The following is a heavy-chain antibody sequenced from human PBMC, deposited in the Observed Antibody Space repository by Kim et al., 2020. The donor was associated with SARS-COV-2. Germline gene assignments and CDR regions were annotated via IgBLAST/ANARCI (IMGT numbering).Heavy chain of an antibody. CDR2: ISGSGGST. CDR3: AKVGIAVASSGVPVAFDY. Sequence: GGSLRLSCAASGFTFSSYAMSWVRQAPGKGLEWVSAISGSGGSTYYADSVKGRFTISRDNSKNTLYLQMNSLRAEDTAVYYCAKVGIAVASSGVPVAFDYWGQGTLVTVSS. D-gene: IGHD6-19*01. CDR1: GFTFSSYA. V-gene: IGHV3-23*01. J-gene: IGHJ4*02.